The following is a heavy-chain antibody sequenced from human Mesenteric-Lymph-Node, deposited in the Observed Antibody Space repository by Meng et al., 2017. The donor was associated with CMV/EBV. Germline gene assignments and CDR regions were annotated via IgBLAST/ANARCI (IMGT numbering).Heavy chain of an antibody. V-gene: IGHV3-30-3*01. CDR2: ISYDGSNK. CDR1: GFTFSSYA. CDR3: ARWGDPPGMEYYFDY. D-gene: IGHD1-14*01. J-gene: IGHJ4*02. Sequence: GESLKISCAASGFTFSSYAMHWVRQAPGKGLEWVAVISYDGSNKYYADSVKGRFTISRDNSKNTLYLQMNSLRAEDTAVYYCARWGDPPGMEYYFDYWGQGTLVTVSS.